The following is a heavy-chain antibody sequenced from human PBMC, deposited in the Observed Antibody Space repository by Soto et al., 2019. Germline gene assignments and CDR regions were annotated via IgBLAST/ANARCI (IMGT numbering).Heavy chain of an antibody. D-gene: IGHD6-13*01. J-gene: IGHJ4*02. V-gene: IGHV4-39*01. CDR3: ARPIAAAGTLDSTYFDY. CDR1: GGSISSSSYY. CDR2: IYYSGST. Sequence: SETLSLTCTVSGGSISSSSYYWGWIRQPPGKGLEWIGSIYYSGSTYYNPSLKSRVTISVDTSKNQFSLKLSSVTAADTAVYYCARPIAAAGTLDSTYFDYWGQGTLVTVSS.